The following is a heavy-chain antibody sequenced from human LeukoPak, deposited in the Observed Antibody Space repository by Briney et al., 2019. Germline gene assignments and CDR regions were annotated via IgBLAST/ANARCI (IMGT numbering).Heavy chain of an antibody. CDR3: TTDLPYDSSGYQP. V-gene: IGHV3-15*01. CDR1: GFTFSNAW. CDR2: IKSKTDGGTT. D-gene: IGHD3-22*01. J-gene: IGHJ5*02. Sequence: PGGSLRLSCAASGFTFSNAWMSWVRQAPGKGLEWVGRIKSKTDGGTTDYAAPVKGRFTISRDDSKNTLYLQMNSLKTEDTAVYYCTTDLPYDSSGYQPWSQGTLVTVSS.